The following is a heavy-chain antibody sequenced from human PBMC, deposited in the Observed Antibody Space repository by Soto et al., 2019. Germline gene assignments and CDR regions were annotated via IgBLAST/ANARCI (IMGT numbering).Heavy chain of an antibody. CDR1: GLSFSSHW. CDR2: IRQDGGEE. Sequence: EVQLVEPGGGLVQPGGSLRLSCAASGLSFSSHWMSWVRQAPGRGLEWVANIRQDGGEEQYSDSVKGRFTLSRDNAKNSLYLQMNCLRVDDTAVYYCAKSEGYSFDIRGQGTMVTVSS. V-gene: IGHV3-7*01. J-gene: IGHJ3*02. CDR3: AKSEGYSFDI. D-gene: IGHD1-1*01.